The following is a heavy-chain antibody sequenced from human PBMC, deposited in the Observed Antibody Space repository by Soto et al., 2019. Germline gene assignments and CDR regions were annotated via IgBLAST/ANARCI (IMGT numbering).Heavy chain of an antibody. Sequence: ASVKVSCKASGYTFTSYAMHWVRQAPGQRLEWMGWINAGNGNTKYSQKFQGRVTITRTTSISTAYMELSSLRSEDTAVYYCARGADNWNDGYWFDPWGQGTLVTVAS. D-gene: IGHD1-1*01. J-gene: IGHJ5*02. V-gene: IGHV1-3*01. CDR3: ARGADNWNDGYWFDP. CDR1: GYTFTSYA. CDR2: INAGNGNT.